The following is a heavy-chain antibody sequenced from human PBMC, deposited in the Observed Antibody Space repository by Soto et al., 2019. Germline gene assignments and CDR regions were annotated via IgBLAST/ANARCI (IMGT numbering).Heavy chain of an antibody. CDR2: INPNSGGT. J-gene: IGHJ4*02. V-gene: IGHV1-2*02. CDR3: ARGRPRNYGGNSNLDY. D-gene: IGHD4-17*01. CDR1: GYTFTGYY. Sequence: ASVKVSCKASGYTFTGYYMHWVRQAPGQGLEWVGWINPNSGGTNYAQKFQGRVTMTRDTSISTAYMELSRLRSDDTAVYYCARGRPRNYGGNSNLDYWGQGTQVTVSS.